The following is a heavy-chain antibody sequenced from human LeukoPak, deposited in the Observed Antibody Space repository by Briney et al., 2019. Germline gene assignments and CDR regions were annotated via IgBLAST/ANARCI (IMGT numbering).Heavy chain of an antibody. CDR1: GFTFSSYA. D-gene: IGHD3-16*01. CDR2: ISYEESNK. J-gene: IGHJ4*02. CDR3: AREGGRYFDY. Sequence: PGESLTLSCAASGFTFSSYAMHWARHAPGKGREWVAVISYEESNKHYADSVKGRFTISRDNSKNTLYLQMNSLRAEDTAVYYCAREGGRYFDYWGQGTLVTVSS. V-gene: IGHV3-30*04.